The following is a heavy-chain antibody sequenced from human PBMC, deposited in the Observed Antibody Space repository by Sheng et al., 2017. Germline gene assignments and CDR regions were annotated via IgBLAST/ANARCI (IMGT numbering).Heavy chain of an antibody. J-gene: IGHJ4*02. CDR3: ARGPSMIVVVKLFDY. D-gene: IGHD3-22*01. Sequence: QVQLQQWGAGLLKPSETLSLTCAVYGGSFSGYYWSWIRQPPGKGLEWIGEINHSGSTNYNPSLKSRVTISVDTSKNQFSLKLSSVTAAGHRLCITCARGPSMIVVVKLFDYWGQGTLVTVSS. V-gene: IGHV4-34*01. CDR1: GGSFSGYY. CDR2: INHSGST.